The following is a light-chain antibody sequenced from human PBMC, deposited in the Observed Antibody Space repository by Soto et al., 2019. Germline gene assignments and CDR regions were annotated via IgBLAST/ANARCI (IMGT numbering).Light chain of an antibody. CDR1: SSDVGGYNY. CDR2: DVS. V-gene: IGLV2-11*01. J-gene: IGLJ3*02. Sequence: QSALTQPRSVSGSPGQLVTISCTGTSSDVGGYNYVSWYQQHPGKAPKLMIYDVSKRPSGVPDRFSGSKSGNTASLTISGLQAEDEADYYCCSYAGSYTFEVFGGGTKVTVL. CDR3: CSYAGSYTFEV.